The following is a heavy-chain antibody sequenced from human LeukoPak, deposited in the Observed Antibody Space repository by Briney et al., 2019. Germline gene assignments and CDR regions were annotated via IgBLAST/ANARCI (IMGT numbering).Heavy chain of an antibody. CDR2: ISYDGSNK. V-gene: IGHV3-30-3*01. D-gene: IGHD3-10*01. CDR3: ASSGKQFMVRGPIGDY. CDR1: GFTFSSYA. Sequence: GGSLRLSCAASGFTFSSYAMHWVRQAPGKGLEWVAVISYDGSNKYYADSVKGRFTISRDNSKNTLYLQMNSLRAEDTAVYYCASSGKQFMVRGPIGDYWGQGTLVTVSS. J-gene: IGHJ4*02.